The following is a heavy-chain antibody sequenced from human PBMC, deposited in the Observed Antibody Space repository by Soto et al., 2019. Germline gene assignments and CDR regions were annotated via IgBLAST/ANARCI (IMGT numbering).Heavy chain of an antibody. D-gene: IGHD5-12*01. V-gene: IGHV1-69*01. CDR1: GVTFSSFA. J-gene: IGHJ5*02. Sequence: QVQLVQSGAEVKQPGSSVKVSCQASGVTFSSFAISWVRQAPGQGLEWMGGIIPIFRTPNYAQNFQGRVTITADECKCSVYMVLSRLGSEAAAVYCCARSTGSGFRHGSHRFSGFDPWGQGSLVPVSS. CDR3: ARSTGSGFRHGSHRFSGFDP. CDR2: IIPIFRTP.